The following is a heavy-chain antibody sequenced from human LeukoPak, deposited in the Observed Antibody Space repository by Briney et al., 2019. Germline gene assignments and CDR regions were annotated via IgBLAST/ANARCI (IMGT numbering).Heavy chain of an antibody. CDR3: ARQVRSPVVMFMDV. D-gene: IGHD4-23*01. V-gene: IGHV4-39*01. Sequence: SETLSLTCTVSGGSISSSSYNWGWIHQPPGKGLEWIGSIYYSGITYYNPSVESRVTISVDTSKNQFSLELNSVTAADTAVYYCARQVRSPVVMFMDVWGKGTTVTVSS. J-gene: IGHJ6*03. CDR2: IYYSGIT. CDR1: GGSISSSSYN.